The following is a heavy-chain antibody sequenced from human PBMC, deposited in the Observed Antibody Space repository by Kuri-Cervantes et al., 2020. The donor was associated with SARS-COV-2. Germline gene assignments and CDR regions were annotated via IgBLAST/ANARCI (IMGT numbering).Heavy chain of an antibody. V-gene: IGHV4-38-2*01. Sequence: GSLRLSCAVSGYSISSGYYWDWNRQPPGKGLEWIGSIYYTGSTYYNPSLKSRVTISVDTSKNQFSLKLSSVTAADTAVYYCARGGYYYDSSGYYMPGGEGYFDLWGRGTLVTVSS. CDR1: GYSISSGYY. CDR2: IYYTGST. CDR3: ARGGYYYDSSGYYMPGGEGYFDL. D-gene: IGHD3-22*01. J-gene: IGHJ2*01.